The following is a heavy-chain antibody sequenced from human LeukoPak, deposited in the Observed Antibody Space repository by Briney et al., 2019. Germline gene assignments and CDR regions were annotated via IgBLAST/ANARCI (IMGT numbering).Heavy chain of an antibody. CDR2: INHSGST. CDR1: GGSFSGYY. J-gene: IGHJ4*02. V-gene: IGHV4-34*01. Sequence: PSESLSLTCAVYGGSFSGYYWSWIRQPPGEGLEWIGEINHSGSTNYNPSLKSRVTISIDTSKNQFTLRLSSVTAADTALYYCARGPHTWYYYWGEGTLVTASS. CDR3: ARGPHTWYYY. D-gene: IGHD6-13*01.